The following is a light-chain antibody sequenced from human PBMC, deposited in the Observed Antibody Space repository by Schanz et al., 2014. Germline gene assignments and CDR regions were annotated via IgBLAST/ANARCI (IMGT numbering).Light chain of an antibody. CDR1: SSDVGTYNR. CDR3: SSYTSTTTPLM. V-gene: IGLV2-18*02. J-gene: IGLJ3*02. CDR2: EVS. Sequence: SALTQPPSVSGSPGQSVTISCTGTSSDVGTYNRVSWYQQPPGTTPKLIIYEVSNRPSGVPDRFSGSKSGNTASLTISGLQAEDEADYYCSSYTSTTTPLMFGGGTKLTVL.